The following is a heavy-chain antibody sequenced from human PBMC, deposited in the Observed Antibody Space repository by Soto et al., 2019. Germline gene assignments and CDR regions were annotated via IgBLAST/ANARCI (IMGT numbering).Heavy chain of an antibody. V-gene: IGHV1-18*01. CDR3: ARDPIVLMVYAIGPWFDP. J-gene: IGHJ5*02. Sequence: ASVKVSCKASGYTFTSYGISWVRQAPGQGLEWMGWISAYNGNTNYAQKLQGRVTMTTDTSTSTAYMELRSLRSDDTAVYYCARDPIVLMVYAIGPWFDPWGQGTLVTVS. CDR2: ISAYNGNT. CDR1: GYTFTSYG. D-gene: IGHD2-8*01.